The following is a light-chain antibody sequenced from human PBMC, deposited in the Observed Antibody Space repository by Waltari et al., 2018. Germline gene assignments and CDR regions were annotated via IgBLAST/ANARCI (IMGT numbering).Light chain of an antibody. Sequence: WYRQLPGTAPELPLSDGDSRASGVPDRFSASKSGSSASLAISGLQAEDEADYYCQSYDTNLRAVFGGGTRLTVL. CDR2: DGD. CDR3: QSYDTNLRAV. J-gene: IGLJ3*02. V-gene: IGLV1-40*01.